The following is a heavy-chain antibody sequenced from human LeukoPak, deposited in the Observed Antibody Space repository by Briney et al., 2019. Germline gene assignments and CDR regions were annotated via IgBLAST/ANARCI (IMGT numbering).Heavy chain of an antibody. V-gene: IGHV1-46*01. CDR3: AREGSGSWKRMDV. J-gene: IGHJ6*02. D-gene: IGHD1-26*01. CDR1: GYTFTSYY. CDR2: INPNGGST. Sequence: ASVKVSCKASGYTFTSYYIHWVRQAPGQGLEWMGLINPNGGSTSYAQQFQGRVTMTRDTSTSTVYMELSSLRSEDTAVYYCAREGSGSWKRMDVWGQGTTVTVSS.